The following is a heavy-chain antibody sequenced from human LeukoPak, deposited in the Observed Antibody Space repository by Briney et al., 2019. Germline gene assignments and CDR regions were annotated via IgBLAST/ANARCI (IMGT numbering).Heavy chain of an antibody. CDR3: AALTTRYYFDY. D-gene: IGHD4-11*01. J-gene: IGHJ4*02. Sequence: GGSLRLSCAASGLTVISNYMSWVRQAPGKGQEWVSGVYGVGSTYYADSVKGRFTISRDNSKNTLYLQMNSLRAEDTAVYYCAALTTRYYFDYWGQGTLVTVSS. V-gene: IGHV3-53*01. CDR1: GLTVISNY. CDR2: VYGVGST.